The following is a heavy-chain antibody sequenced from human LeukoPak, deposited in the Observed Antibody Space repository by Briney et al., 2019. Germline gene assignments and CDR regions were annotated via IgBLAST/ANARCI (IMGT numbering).Heavy chain of an antibody. Sequence: SETLSLTCTVSSGSITGYYWSWIRQPPGKGLEWIGYVYATGTTNYNPSLKTRATISIDTSKNQLSLTLTSVTAADTAVYYCARVTGYDWESSYDYWGQGTLVTVSS. D-gene: IGHD5-12*01. CDR2: VYATGTT. V-gene: IGHV4-59*01. CDR3: ARVTGYDWESSYDY. J-gene: IGHJ4*02. CDR1: SGSITGYY.